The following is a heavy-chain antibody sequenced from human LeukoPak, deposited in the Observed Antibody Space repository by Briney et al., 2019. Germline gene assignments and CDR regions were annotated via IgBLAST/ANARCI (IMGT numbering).Heavy chain of an antibody. V-gene: IGHV1-69*05. CDR3: ARAPRYNWNLFDY. Sequence: ASVKVSCKASGGTFSSYAISWVRQALGQGLEWMGGIIPIFGTANYAQKFQGRVTITTDESTSTAYMELSSLRSEDTAVYYCARAPRYNWNLFDYWGQGTLVTVSS. CDR1: GGTFSSYA. CDR2: IIPIFGTA. J-gene: IGHJ4*02. D-gene: IGHD1-7*01.